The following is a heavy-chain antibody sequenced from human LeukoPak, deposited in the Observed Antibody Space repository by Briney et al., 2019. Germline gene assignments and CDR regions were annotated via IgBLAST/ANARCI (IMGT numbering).Heavy chain of an antibody. J-gene: IGHJ5*02. V-gene: IGHV4-39*07. CDR2: IYYSGST. D-gene: IGHD6-6*01. CDR1: GGSISSSSYY. CDR3: ARDVGSSPTDNWFDP. Sequence: PSETLSLTRTVSGGSISSSSYYWGWIRQPPGKGLEWIGSIYYSGSTYYNPSLKSRVTISVDTSKNQFSLKLSSVTAADTAVYYCARDVGSSPTDNWFDPWGQGTLVTVSS.